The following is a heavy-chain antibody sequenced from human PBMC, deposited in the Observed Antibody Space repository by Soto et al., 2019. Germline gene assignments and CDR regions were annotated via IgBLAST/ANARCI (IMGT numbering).Heavy chain of an antibody. D-gene: IGHD3-3*01. CDR1: GFPFSSYG. CDR2: LSYDGSNK. Sequence: QVQLVESGGGVVQPGRSLRLSCAASGFPFSSYGLPWVRPAPGQGLEWVAVLSYDGSNKYYADSVKGRFTISRDNSKNTLSLQMNSLRAEDTAVYYCAKDRALLRFLEWLLDDAFDIWGQGTMVTVSS. CDR3: AKDRALLRFLEWLLDDAFDI. V-gene: IGHV3-30*18. J-gene: IGHJ3*02.